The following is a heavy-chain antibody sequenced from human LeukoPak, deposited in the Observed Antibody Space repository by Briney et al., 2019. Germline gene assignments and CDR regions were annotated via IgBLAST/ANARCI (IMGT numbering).Heavy chain of an antibody. CDR2: ISGSGGST. J-gene: IGHJ4*02. CDR3: AKRVNSADIRYFDY. D-gene: IGHD3-9*01. Sequence: GGSLRLSCAASGFTFSSYGMSWVRQAPGKGLEWVSAISGSGGSTYYADSVKGRFTISRDNSKNTLYLQMNSLRAEDTAVYYCAKRVNSADIRYFDYWGQGTLVTVSS. V-gene: IGHV3-23*01. CDR1: GFTFSSYG.